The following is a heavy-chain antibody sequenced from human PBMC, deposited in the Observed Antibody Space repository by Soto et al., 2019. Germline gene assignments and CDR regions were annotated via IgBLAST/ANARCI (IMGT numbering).Heavy chain of an antibody. CDR3: ARAASITMVRGVIGT. V-gene: IGHV4-34*01. Sequence: SETLSLTCAVYGGSFSGYYWSWIRQPPGKGLEWIGEINHSGSTNYNPSLKSRVTISVDTSKNQFSLKLSSVIAADTAVYYCARAASITMVRGVIGTWGQGTLVTVSS. J-gene: IGHJ4*02. CDR1: GGSFSGYY. CDR2: INHSGST. D-gene: IGHD3-10*01.